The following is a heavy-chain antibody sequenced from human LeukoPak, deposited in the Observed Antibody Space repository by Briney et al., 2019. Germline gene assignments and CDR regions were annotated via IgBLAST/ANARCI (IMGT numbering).Heavy chain of an antibody. V-gene: IGHV2-70*11. D-gene: IGHD3-22*01. CDR3: ARIPPSYYYDSSGYPDY. Sequence: SGPALVKPTQTLTLTCTFSGFSLSTSGMCVSWIRQPPGKALEWLARIDWDDDKYYSTSLKTRLTISKDTSKNQVVLTMTNMDPVDTATYYCARIPPSYYYDSSGYPDYRGQGTLVTVSS. CDR1: GFSLSTSGMC. J-gene: IGHJ4*02. CDR2: IDWDDDK.